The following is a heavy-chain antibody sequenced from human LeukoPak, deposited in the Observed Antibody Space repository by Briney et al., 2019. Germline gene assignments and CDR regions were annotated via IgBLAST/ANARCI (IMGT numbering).Heavy chain of an antibody. J-gene: IGHJ4*02. CDR1: GFTFSSYS. D-gene: IGHD2-15*01. CDR3: ARQCSGGSCYWASDY. CDR2: ISSSSSYI. V-gene: IGHV3-21*01. Sequence: GGSLRLSCAASGFTFSSYSMNWVRQAPGKGLEWVSSISSSSSYIYYADSVKGRFTISRDNAKNSLYLQTNSLRAEDTAVYYCARQCSGGSCYWASDYWGQGTLVTVSS.